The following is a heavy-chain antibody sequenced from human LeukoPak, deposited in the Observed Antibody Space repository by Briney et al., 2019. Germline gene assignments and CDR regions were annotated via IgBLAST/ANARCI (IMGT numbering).Heavy chain of an antibody. Sequence: GGSLRLSCSASGFTFSSYAMHWVRQAPGKGLEYVSAISSNGGSTYYADSVKGRFTISRDNSKNALYLQMSSLRAEDTAVYYCARDSLYSSTWSPRAFDFWGQGTMVTVSS. CDR3: ARDSLYSSTWSPRAFDF. D-gene: IGHD6-13*01. V-gene: IGHV3-64D*06. J-gene: IGHJ3*01. CDR1: GFTFSSYA. CDR2: ISSNGGST.